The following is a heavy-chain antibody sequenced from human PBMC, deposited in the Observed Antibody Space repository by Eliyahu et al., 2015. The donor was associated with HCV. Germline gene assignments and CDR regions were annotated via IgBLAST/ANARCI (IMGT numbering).Heavy chain of an antibody. CDR2: IDTGGDA. CDR3: ARGPRLYYFDF. CDR1: GFTLSSYD. Sequence: EVQLLESGGGLVQPGGSLRLSCAVSGFTLSSYDMHWVRQAAGKGLEWVSTIDTGGDAYYAGSVKGRFTISRENAKNSVYLQMNSLRAGDTAVYYCARGPRLYYFDFWGQGSRVTVSS. D-gene: IGHD3-16*01. V-gene: IGHV3-13*01. J-gene: IGHJ4*02.